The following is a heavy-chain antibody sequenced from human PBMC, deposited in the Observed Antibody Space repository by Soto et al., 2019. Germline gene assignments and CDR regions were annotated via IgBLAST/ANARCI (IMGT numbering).Heavy chain of an antibody. Sequence: SETLSLTCAVYGGSFSGYYWSWIRQPPGKGLEWIGEINHSGSTNYNPSLKSRVTISVDTSKNQFSLKLSSVTAADTAVYYCAYYGDYHYYYYGMDVWGQGTTVTVSS. CDR3: AYYGDYHYYYYGMDV. J-gene: IGHJ6*02. CDR1: GGSFSGYY. CDR2: INHSGST. V-gene: IGHV4-34*01. D-gene: IGHD4-17*01.